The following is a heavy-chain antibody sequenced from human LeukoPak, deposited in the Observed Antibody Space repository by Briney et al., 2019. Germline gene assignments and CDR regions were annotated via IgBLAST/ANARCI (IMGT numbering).Heavy chain of an antibody. J-gene: IGHJ6*03. V-gene: IGHV4-34*01. CDR2: INHSRST. CDR1: GGSFSGYY. Sequence: SETLSLTCAVYGGSFSGYYWNWIRQPPGKGLEWIGEINHSRSTNYHPSLKSRVTISVDTSKNQFSLKLSSVTAADTAVYYCARALYYYYMDVWGKGTTVTVSS. CDR3: ARALYYYYMDV.